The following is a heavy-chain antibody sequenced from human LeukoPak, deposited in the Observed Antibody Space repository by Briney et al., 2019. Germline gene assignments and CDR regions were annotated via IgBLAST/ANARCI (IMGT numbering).Heavy chain of an antibody. CDR3: ARVFDSGSQAYFYYMDV. CDR2: INHSGST. J-gene: IGHJ6*03. V-gene: IGHV4-34*01. D-gene: IGHD3-10*01. Sequence: SETLSLTCAVYGGSFSGYYWSWIRQPPGEGLEWIGEINHSGSTNYNPSLKSRVTMSVDTSKNQLSLKVSSVTAADTAVYYCARVFDSGSQAYFYYMDVWGKGTTVIISS. CDR1: GGSFSGYY.